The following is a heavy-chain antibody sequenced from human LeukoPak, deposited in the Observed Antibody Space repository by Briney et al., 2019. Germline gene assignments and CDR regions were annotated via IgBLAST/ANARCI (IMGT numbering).Heavy chain of an antibody. CDR3: ARSYSSSWYLPFDY. CDR2: IYSGGST. Sequence: PGGSLRLSCAASGFTVSSNYMSWVRQAPGKGLEWVSVIYSGGSTYYADSVKGRFTISRDNSKNTLYLQMNSLRAEDTAVYYCARSYSSSWYLPFDYWGQGTLVTVSS. CDR1: GFTVSSNY. J-gene: IGHJ4*02. D-gene: IGHD6-13*01. V-gene: IGHV3-66*01.